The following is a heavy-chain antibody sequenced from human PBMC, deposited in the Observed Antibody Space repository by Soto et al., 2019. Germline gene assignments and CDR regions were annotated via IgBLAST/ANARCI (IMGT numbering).Heavy chain of an antibody. CDR1: GYTFTSYY. D-gene: IGHD3-9*01. CDR2: INPSGGST. J-gene: IGHJ6*02. Sequence: VQLVQSGAEVKKPGASVKVSCKASGYTFTSYYMHWVRQAPGQGLEWMGIINPSGGSTSYAQKFQGRVTMTRDTSTSTVYMELSSLRSEDTAVYYCASNYDILTGYYGGFVRYGMDVWGQGTTVTVSS. CDR3: ASNYDILTGYYGGFVRYGMDV. V-gene: IGHV1-46*01.